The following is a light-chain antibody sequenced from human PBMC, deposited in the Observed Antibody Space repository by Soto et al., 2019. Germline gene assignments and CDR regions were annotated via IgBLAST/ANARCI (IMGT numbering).Light chain of an antibody. Sequence: DIQMTQSPSSLSASVGARVTVTCQASQDITNYLNWYQQKPGKAPKLLIYDADNLETGVPSRFSGSGSGTDFTFTITSLQPEDIAIYYCQQYDNLPFPFGPGTKVDIK. CDR3: QQYDNLPFP. V-gene: IGKV1-33*01. J-gene: IGKJ3*01. CDR2: DAD. CDR1: QDITNY.